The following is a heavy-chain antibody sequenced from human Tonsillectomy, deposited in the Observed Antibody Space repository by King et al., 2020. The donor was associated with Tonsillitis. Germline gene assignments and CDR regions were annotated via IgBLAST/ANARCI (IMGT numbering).Heavy chain of an antibody. J-gene: IGHJ5*02. CDR3: ARAPPYGDYAWFDP. D-gene: IGHD4-17*01. Sequence: VQLQQWGAGLLKPSETLSLTCAVYGGSLSGYYWSWIRQPPGKGLEWIGEINHSGSTNYNPSLKSRVTISVDTSKNQFSLKLSSVTAADTAVYYCARAPPYGDYAWFDPWGQGTLVTVSS. CDR1: GGSLSGYY. V-gene: IGHV4-34*01. CDR2: INHSGST.